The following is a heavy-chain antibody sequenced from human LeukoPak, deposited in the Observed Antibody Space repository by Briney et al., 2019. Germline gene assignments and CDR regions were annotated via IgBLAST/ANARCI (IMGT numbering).Heavy chain of an antibody. CDR1: GGSISSYY. CDR2: IYYSGST. D-gene: IGHD1-14*01. J-gene: IGHJ3*02. CDR3: ARGTPGAFDI. V-gene: IGHV4-59*01. Sequence: SETLSLTCTVSGGSISSYYWSWIRQPPGKGLEWIGYIYYSGSTNYNPSLKSRVTISVDTSKNQSSLKLSSVTAADTAVYYCARGTPGAFDIWGQGTMVTVSS.